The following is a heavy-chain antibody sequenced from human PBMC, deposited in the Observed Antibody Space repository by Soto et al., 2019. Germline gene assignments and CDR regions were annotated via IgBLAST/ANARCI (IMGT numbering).Heavy chain of an antibody. CDR2: ISYDGSNK. CDR1: GFTFSSYA. J-gene: IGHJ4*02. D-gene: IGHD6-19*01. CDR3: AREAGSGWRREYYFDY. Sequence: GGSLRLSCAASGFTFSSYAMHWVRQAPGKGLEWVAVISYDGSNKYYADSVKGRFTISRDNSKNTLYLQMNSLRAEDTAVYYCAREAGSGWRREYYFDYWGQGTLVTVSS. V-gene: IGHV3-30-3*01.